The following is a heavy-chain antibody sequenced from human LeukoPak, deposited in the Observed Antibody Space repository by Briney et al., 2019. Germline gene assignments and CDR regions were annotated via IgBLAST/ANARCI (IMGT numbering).Heavy chain of an antibody. J-gene: IGHJ3*02. V-gene: IGHV3-11*03. CDR2: ISSSSSYT. Sequence: GGSLRLSCAASGFTFSDYYMSWIRQAPGKGLEWVSYISSSSSYTNYADSVKGRFTISRDNAKNSLYLQMNSLRAEDTAVYYSARGRDGYNAGAFDIWGQGTMVTVSS. D-gene: IGHD5-24*01. CDR3: ARGRDGYNAGAFDI. CDR1: GFTFSDYY.